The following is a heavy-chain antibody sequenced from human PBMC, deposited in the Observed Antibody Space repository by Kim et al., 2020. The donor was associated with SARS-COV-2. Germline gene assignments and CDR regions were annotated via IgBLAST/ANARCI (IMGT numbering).Heavy chain of an antibody. J-gene: IGHJ4*02. D-gene: IGHD5-12*01. V-gene: IGHV5-51*01. Sequence: KYSPSFQGQVTFSADKSISTAYLQWSSLKASDTAIYYCARIAYSGYVVDFWGQGTLVTVSS. CDR3: ARIAYSGYVVDF.